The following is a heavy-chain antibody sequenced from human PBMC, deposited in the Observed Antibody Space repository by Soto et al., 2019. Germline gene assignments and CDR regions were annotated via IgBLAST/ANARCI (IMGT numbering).Heavy chain of an antibody. CDR3: AKDPSGSYSWLDY. CDR1: GFTFDDYA. V-gene: IGHV3-9*01. CDR2: ISWHSASI. D-gene: IGHD1-26*01. Sequence: PGGSLRLSCAASGFTFDDYAMHWVRQAPGKGLEWVSGISWHSASIGYADSVKGRFTISRDNAKNSLYLQMNSLRAEDTALYYCAKDPSGSYSWLDYWGHGTLVTVSS. J-gene: IGHJ4*01.